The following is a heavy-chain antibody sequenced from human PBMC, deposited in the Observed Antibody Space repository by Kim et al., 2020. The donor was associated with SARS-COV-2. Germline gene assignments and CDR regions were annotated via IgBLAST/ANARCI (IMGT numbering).Heavy chain of an antibody. D-gene: IGHD6-6*01. J-gene: IGHJ6*02. Sequence: ADSVEGRFTMSRDNSKNKLYLQMNSVRAEDTAVYYGARSIAGSYYYGMDVWGQGTTVTVSS. V-gene: IGHV3-30*01. CDR3: ARSIAGSYYYGMDV.